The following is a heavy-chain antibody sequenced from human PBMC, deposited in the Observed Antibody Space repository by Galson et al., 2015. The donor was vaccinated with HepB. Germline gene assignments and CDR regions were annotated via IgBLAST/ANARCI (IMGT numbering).Heavy chain of an antibody. CDR2: MNPNSGNT. D-gene: IGHD4-11*01. CDR3: ARGGGSGTVTKTYYYYYYMDV. Sequence: SVKVSCKASGYTFTSYDINWVRQATGQGLEWMGWMNPNSGNTGYAQKSQGRVTMTRNTSISTAYMELSSLRSEDTAVYYCARGGGSGTVTKTYYYYYYMDVWGKGTTVTVSS. V-gene: IGHV1-8*01. CDR1: GYTFTSYD. J-gene: IGHJ6*03.